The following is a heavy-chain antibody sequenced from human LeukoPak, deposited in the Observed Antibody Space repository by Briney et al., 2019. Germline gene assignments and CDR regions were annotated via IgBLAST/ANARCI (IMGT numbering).Heavy chain of an antibody. D-gene: IGHD6-13*01. J-gene: IGHJ4*02. CDR3: AREGYTSSWYSAYYYLDF. Sequence: SSETLSLTCAVSGGSISSGSNFWTWIRQPAGKGLEWIGRINTSGSTNYNPSLKSRVTISVDTSKNQFSLKLSSVTAADTAVFYCAREGYTSSWYSAYYYLDFWSQGTLVTVSS. CDR1: GGSISSGSNF. V-gene: IGHV4-61*02. CDR2: INTSGST.